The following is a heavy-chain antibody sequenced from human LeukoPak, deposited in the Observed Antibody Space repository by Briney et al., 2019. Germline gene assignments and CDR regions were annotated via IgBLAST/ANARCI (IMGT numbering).Heavy chain of an antibody. V-gene: IGHV3-48*02. CDR2: ISSSSNTI. D-gene: IGHD5-12*01. J-gene: IGHJ4*02. CDR3: ARDILTTQAYSGYDN. CDR1: GFTFSTYS. Sequence: PGGSLRLSCAASGFTFSTYSMNWVRQAPGKGLEWVSYISSSSNTIYYADSVKGRFTISRDNAKNSLYLQMNSLRDEDTSVYYCARDILTTQAYSGYDNWGQGTLVTVSS.